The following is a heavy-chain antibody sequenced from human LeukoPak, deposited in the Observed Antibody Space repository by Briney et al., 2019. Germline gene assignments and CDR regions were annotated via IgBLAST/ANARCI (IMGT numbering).Heavy chain of an antibody. Sequence: PGGSLRLSCAASGFTFSSYGMHWVRQAPGKGLEWVAVIWYDGSNKYYADSVKGRFTISRDNSKNTLYLQMNSLRAEDTAVYYCAKDLDSSGSLDYWGQGTLVTVSS. J-gene: IGHJ4*02. CDR1: GFTFSSYG. D-gene: IGHD3-22*01. CDR3: AKDLDSSGSLDY. CDR2: IWYDGSNK. V-gene: IGHV3-33*06.